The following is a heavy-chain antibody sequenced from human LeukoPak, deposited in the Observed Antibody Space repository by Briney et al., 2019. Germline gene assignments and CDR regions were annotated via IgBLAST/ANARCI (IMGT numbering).Heavy chain of an antibody. CDR1: GFTFSSYG. D-gene: IGHD3-3*01. V-gene: IGHV3-33*01. CDR2: IWYDGSNK. J-gene: IGHJ3*02. CDR3: ARDSTIFGVVSAFGI. Sequence: GGSLRLSCAASGFTFSSYGMHWVRQAPGKGLEWVAVIWYDGSNKYYADSVKGRFTISRDNSKNTLYLQMNSLRAEDTAVYYCARDSTIFGVVSAFGIWGQGTMVTVSS.